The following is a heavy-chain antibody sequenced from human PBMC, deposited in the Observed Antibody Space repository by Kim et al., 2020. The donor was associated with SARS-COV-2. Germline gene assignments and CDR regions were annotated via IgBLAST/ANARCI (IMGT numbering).Heavy chain of an antibody. D-gene: IGHD5-12*01. CDR2: ISGSGGST. J-gene: IGHJ4*02. CDR3: AKEHSGYDYHPTRHPFDY. CDR1: GFTFSSYA. V-gene: IGHV3-23*01. Sequence: GGSLRLSCAASGFTFSSYAMSWVRQAPGKGLEWVSAISGSGGSTYYADSVKGRFTISRDNSKNTLYLQMNSLRAEDTAVYYCAKEHSGYDYHPTRHPFDYWGQGTLVTVSS.